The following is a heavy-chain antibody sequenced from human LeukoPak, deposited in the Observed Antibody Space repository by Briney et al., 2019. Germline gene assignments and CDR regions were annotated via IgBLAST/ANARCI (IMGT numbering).Heavy chain of an antibody. CDR3: ARSAGLDSFDY. Sequence: SETLSLTCAVYGGSFSGYYWSWIRQPPGKGLEWIGEINHSGSTNYNPSLKSRVTISVDTSMNQFSLKLSSVTAADTAVYYCARSAGLDSFDYWGQGTLVTVSS. CDR2: INHSGST. V-gene: IGHV4-34*01. J-gene: IGHJ4*02. D-gene: IGHD3/OR15-3a*01. CDR1: GGSFSGYY.